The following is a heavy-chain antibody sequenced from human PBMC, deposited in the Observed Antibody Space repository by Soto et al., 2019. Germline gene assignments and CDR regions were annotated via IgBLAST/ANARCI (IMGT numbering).Heavy chain of an antibody. CDR3: AAVAPRKLTFPFYGVDV. D-gene: IGHD3-16*01. CDR2: IYHSGSI. CDR1: GGSINSADYY. V-gene: IGHV4-30-4*01. Sequence: TSETLSLTCPVSGGSINSADYYWSWIRQPPGKGLEWIGYIYHSGSIYYNPSLRSRLTISVDTSKNQFSLKLSSVTAADTAVYYCAAVAPRKLTFPFYGVDVWGQGTTVTVSS. J-gene: IGHJ6*02.